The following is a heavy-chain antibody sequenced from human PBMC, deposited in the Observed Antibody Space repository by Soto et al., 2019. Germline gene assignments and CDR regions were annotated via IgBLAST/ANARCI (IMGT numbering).Heavy chain of an antibody. D-gene: IGHD6-19*01. CDR1: GGSISSSSYY. V-gene: IGHV4-39*01. CDR3: ARRVAVAGTGDY. CDR2: IYYSGST. Sequence: QLQLQESGPGLVKPSETLSLTCTVSGGSISSSSYYWGWIRQPPGKGLEWIGSIYYSGSTYYNPSLKSRVTISVDTSKNQFSLKLSSVTAADTAVYYCARRVAVAGTGDYWGQGTLVTVSS. J-gene: IGHJ4*02.